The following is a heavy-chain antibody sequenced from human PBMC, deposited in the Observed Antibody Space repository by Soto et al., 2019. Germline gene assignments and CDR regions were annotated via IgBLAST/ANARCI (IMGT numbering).Heavy chain of an antibody. J-gene: IGHJ4*02. D-gene: IGHD1-20*01. CDR1: AGTFVNYA. CDR3: ARVALSGILLGGVDS. CDR2: ITPMFGTT. V-gene: IGHV1-69*18. Sequence: QVQLVQSGAEVKKPGSSVKVSCKASAGTFVNYAITWVRQAPGQGLELMGTITPMFGTTYNAQKFNGRVTFTADESTSTAFMEVSGLRSQDTAVYYCARVALSGILLGGVDSWGQGTLVTVSS.